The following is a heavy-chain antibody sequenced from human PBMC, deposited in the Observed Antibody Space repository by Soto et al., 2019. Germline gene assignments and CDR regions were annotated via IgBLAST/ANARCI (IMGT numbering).Heavy chain of an antibody. D-gene: IGHD4-17*01. CDR2: IKSKTNNYAT. Sequence: DVQLVESGGGLVQPGGSLKLSCAASGFTFSGSDIHWVRQASGKGLEWVGRIKSKTNNYATAYAASVKGRFTVSRDDSENTGYLQMSSLQTEDTAMYYCICREAYGAHLCFAPWGQGTLVTVSS. V-gene: IGHV3-73*01. J-gene: IGHJ5*02. CDR1: GFTFSGSD. CDR3: ICREAYGAHLCFAP.